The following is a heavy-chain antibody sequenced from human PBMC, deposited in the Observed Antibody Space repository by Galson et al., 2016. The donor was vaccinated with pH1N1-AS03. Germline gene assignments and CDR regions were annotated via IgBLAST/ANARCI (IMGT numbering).Heavy chain of an antibody. CDR3: ARDGRGGIGTNVYYKGMDV. J-gene: IGHJ6*02. V-gene: IGHV7-4-1*02. D-gene: IGHD1-7*01. Sequence: SVKVSCKASGYLFTTYGLNWVRQAPGQGLEWMGWINTNTETPMYAPDFTGRFVFSLDTSVNTAYLQISSLKPEDTAVYYCARDGRGGIGTNVYYKGMDVWGPGTTVTVSS. CDR1: GYLFTTYG. CDR2: INTNTETP.